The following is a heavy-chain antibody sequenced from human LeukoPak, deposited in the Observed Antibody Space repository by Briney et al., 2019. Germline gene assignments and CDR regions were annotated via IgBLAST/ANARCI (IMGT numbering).Heavy chain of an antibody. V-gene: IGHV3-9*03. CDR3: AKDASSGSYYYYYMDV. CDR2: ISWNSGSI. D-gene: IGHD1-26*01. CDR1: GFTFDDYA. J-gene: IGHJ6*03. Sequence: GGSLRLSCAASGFTFDDYAMHWVRQAPGKGLEWVSGISWNSGSIGYADSVKGRFTISRDNAKNSLYLQMNSLRAEDMALYYCAKDASSGSYYYYYMDVWGKGTTVTVSS.